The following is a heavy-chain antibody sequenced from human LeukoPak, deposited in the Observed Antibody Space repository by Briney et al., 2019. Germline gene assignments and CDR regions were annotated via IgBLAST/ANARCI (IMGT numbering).Heavy chain of an antibody. CDR1: GYTFTSYY. J-gene: IGHJ5*02. V-gene: IGHV1-46*01. Sequence: ASVKVSCKASGYTFTSYYMHWVRQAPGQGLEWMGIINPSGGSTSYAQKLQGRVTMTTDTSTSTAYMELRSLRSDDTAVYYCARPRLLLWDRDQLPSWFDPWGQGTLVTVSS. CDR3: ARPRLLLWDRDQLPSWFDP. D-gene: IGHD3-10*01. CDR2: INPSGGST.